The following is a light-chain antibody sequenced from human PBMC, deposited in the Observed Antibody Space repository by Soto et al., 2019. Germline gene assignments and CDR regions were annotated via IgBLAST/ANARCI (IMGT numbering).Light chain of an antibody. Sequence: QAVLTQPPSVSGAPGQRVTLSCTGNTSNLGAGYDVHWYQQLPGAAPKLVIFGNRNRPSGVPQRFSGSKSGTSASLAITGLQAEDEADYYCQAYDYSLTASVFGGGTKLTVL. V-gene: IGLV1-40*01. CDR3: QAYDYSLTASV. CDR1: TSNLGAGYD. J-gene: IGLJ3*02. CDR2: GNR.